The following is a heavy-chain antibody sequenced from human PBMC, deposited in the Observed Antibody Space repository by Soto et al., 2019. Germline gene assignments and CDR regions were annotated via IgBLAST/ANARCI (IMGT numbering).Heavy chain of an antibody. D-gene: IGHD6-13*01. Sequence: SQTLSLTCAISGDSFSSNSAAWNWIRQSPSRGLEWLGRTYYRSKWYDDYAVSVKGRMTISPDTSKNQFSLQLNSVTPEDTAVYYCARGWQLDYWGQGTLVTVSS. CDR1: GDSFSSNSAA. CDR2: TYYRSKWYD. V-gene: IGHV6-1*01. J-gene: IGHJ4*02. CDR3: ARGWQLDY.